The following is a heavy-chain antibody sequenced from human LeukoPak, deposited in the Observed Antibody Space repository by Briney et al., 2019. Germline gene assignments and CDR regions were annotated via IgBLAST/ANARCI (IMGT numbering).Heavy chain of an antibody. CDR2: IYSGGNT. CDR1: GITVSANS. Sequence: GGSLRLSCAASGITVSANSMSWVRQAPGKGLEWVSIIYSGGNTNYADSVKGRFTISRDNSKNTLYLQMDSLRPEDTAVYYCTNLPTYWGQGTLVTVSS. V-gene: IGHV3-66*02. CDR3: TNLPTY. J-gene: IGHJ4*02.